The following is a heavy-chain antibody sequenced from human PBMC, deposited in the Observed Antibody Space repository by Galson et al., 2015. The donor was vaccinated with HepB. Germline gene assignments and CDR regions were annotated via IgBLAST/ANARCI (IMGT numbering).Heavy chain of an antibody. Sequence: SLRLSCAASGFIFSSYAMNWVRQAPGKGLEWVSGISISVGNTYYADSVKGRLTISRDNSKNTLYLQMDSLRAEDTAVYYCAKTPRSGWYYFDYWGQGTLVTVSS. D-gene: IGHD6-19*01. V-gene: IGHV3-23*01. J-gene: IGHJ4*02. CDR2: ISISVGNT. CDR3: AKTPRSGWYYFDY. CDR1: GFIFSSYA.